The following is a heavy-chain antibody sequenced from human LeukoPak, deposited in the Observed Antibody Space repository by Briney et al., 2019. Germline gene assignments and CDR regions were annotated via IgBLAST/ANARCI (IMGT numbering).Heavy chain of an antibody. Sequence: ASVTVSCKASGYTLTSYGISWVRQAPGQGLEGMGWISAYNGNTRYAQKLQGRVTMTTDSSTSTAYMELRSLRSDDTAVYYCARGPIIDIVVIPAAADYYHMDVWGKGTTVTVSS. CDR2: ISAYNGNT. CDR3: ARGPIIDIVVIPAAADYYHMDV. CDR1: GYTLTSYG. D-gene: IGHD2-2*01. J-gene: IGHJ6*03. V-gene: IGHV1-18*01.